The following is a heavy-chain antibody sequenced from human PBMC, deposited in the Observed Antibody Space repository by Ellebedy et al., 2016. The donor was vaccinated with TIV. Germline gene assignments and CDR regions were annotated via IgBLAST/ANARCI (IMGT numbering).Heavy chain of an antibody. CDR1: GFTFSNSW. CDR2: IKSKIDGGTT. J-gene: IGHJ4*02. CDR3: TTLGGFDY. Sequence: GESLKISCAASGFTFSNSWMSWVRQAPGKGLEWVGRIKSKIDGGTTDYAAPVKGRFTISRDDSKNMLYLQMNSLKTEDTAVYYCTTLGGFDYWGQGTLVTVSS. V-gene: IGHV3-15*01. D-gene: IGHD3-16*01.